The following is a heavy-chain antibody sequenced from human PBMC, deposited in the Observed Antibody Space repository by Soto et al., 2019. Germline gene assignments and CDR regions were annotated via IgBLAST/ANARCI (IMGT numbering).Heavy chain of an antibody. V-gene: IGHV1-69*01. D-gene: IGHD3-10*01. Sequence: QVQLVQSGAEVKKPGSSVKVSCKASGGTFSSYAISWVRQAPGQGLEWMGGIIPIFGTANYAQKFQGRVTITADESTSTAYMELSSLRSGDTAVYYCASVLWFGEEPWGGMDVWGQGTTVTVSS. CDR2: IIPIFGTA. CDR1: GGTFSSYA. J-gene: IGHJ6*02. CDR3: ASVLWFGEEPWGGMDV.